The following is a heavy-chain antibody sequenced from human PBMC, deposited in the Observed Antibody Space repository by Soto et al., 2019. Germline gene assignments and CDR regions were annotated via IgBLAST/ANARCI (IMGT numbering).Heavy chain of an antibody. J-gene: IGHJ4*02. CDR3: ARAPQYGSAGYYYNF. Sequence: QVHLVQSGAEVKRPGVSVKVSCKACGYSFSNYYIHWVRQVPVNWFERMGIINPSGGGTTYAQRFRGRLTVTRDTSTSTVYMELSRLRSDDTAIYFCARAPQYGSAGYYYNFWGQGTLVTVSS. CDR1: GYSFSNYY. D-gene: IGHD3-10*01. V-gene: IGHV1-46*01. CDR2: INPSGGGT.